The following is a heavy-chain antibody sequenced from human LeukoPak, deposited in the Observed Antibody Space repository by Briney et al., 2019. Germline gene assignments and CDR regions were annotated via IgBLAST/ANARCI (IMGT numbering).Heavy chain of an antibody. CDR2: INTDGSST. Sequence: GGSLRLACAASGFTLSSYWMHWARQAPGKGLVWVSRINTDGSSTSYADSVKGRFTISRDNAKNTLYLQMNSLRAEDTAVYYCARDSGYSGYSDYWGQGTLVTVSS. CDR1: GFTLSSYW. J-gene: IGHJ4*02. V-gene: IGHV3-74*01. D-gene: IGHD5-12*01. CDR3: ARDSGYSGYSDY.